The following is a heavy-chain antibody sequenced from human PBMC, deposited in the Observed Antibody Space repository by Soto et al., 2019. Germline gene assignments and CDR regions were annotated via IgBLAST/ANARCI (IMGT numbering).Heavy chain of an antibody. D-gene: IGHD6-25*01. Sequence: EVQLVESGGGLVQPGGSLRHSCAASGFTFSDHYMDWVRQAPGKGLEWVGRIKNKANSYTTEYAASVKGRFTISRDDSKNSLDLQMNSLKTEDTAVYYCARVRLGVTTRLFDYWGQGTLVTVSS. CDR2: IKNKANSYTT. V-gene: IGHV3-72*01. J-gene: IGHJ4*02. CDR1: GFTFSDHY. CDR3: ARVRLGVTTRLFDY.